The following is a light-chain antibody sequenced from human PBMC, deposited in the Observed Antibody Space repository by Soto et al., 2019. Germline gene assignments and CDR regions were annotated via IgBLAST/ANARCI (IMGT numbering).Light chain of an antibody. CDR1: QSVSSN. J-gene: IGKJ1*01. CDR2: GAS. CDR3: QKYMKWHRT. Sequence: EMVLTQSPATLSVSPGERATLSCRASQSVSSNLAWYQHRPGQAPRLLIFGASTRATGVPARFSGGGSGKEFTLTISSLQSEDFPLHYCQKYMKWHRTSGQWMKVDIX. V-gene: IGKV3-15*01.